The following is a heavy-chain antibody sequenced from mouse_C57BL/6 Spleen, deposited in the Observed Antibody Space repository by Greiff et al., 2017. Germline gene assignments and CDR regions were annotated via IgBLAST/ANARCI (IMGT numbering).Heavy chain of an antibody. Sequence: VQGVESGPGLVQPSQCLSITCTVSGFSLTSYGVHWVRQSPGKGLEWLGVIWSGGSTDYNAAFISRLSISKDNSKSQIFFKMNSLQADDTAIYYCARGTHYYAMDYWGQGTSVTVSS. D-gene: IGHD3-3*01. J-gene: IGHJ4*01. CDR3: ARGTHYYAMDY. V-gene: IGHV2-2*01. CDR1: GFSLTSYG. CDR2: IWSGGST.